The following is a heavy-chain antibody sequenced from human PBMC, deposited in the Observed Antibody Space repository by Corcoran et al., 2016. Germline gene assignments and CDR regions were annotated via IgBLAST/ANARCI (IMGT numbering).Heavy chain of an antibody. J-gene: IGHJ3*01. CDR2: INHSGST. CDR1: GGSFNAYY. Sequence: QVQLQQWGAGLLKPSETLSLTCAVYGGSFNAYYWTWIRQPPGKGLEWIGEINHSGSTNYNPSLKSRVTVSVDTSKNQFALKLSSVTAADTALYYCARGVCGGGSCYAYGDTFDFWGQGTEVTVSS. CDR3: ARGVCGGGSCYAYGDTFDF. V-gene: IGHV4-34*01. D-gene: IGHD2-15*01.